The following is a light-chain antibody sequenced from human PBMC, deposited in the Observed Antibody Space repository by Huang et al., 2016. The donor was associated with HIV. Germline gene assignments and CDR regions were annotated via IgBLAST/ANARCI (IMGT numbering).Light chain of an antibody. CDR3: QQSYSTPWT. V-gene: IGKV1-39*01. Sequence: DTQMTQSPSSLSASVGDRVTITCRASQTISTYLNWYQQQPGKAPKLLIYGASSLQSGVRARFIGSGAGTDFTLTIRSRQREDFATYFCQQSYSTPWTFGQGTKVEIK. CDR2: GAS. CDR1: QTISTY. J-gene: IGKJ1*01.